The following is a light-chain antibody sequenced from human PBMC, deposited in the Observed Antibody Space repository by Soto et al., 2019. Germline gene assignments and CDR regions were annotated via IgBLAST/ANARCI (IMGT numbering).Light chain of an antibody. CDR1: TSNIGSNY. CDR3: SSFEASNNLL. V-gene: IGLV1-47*02. Sequence: QAVVTQPPSASGTPGQRVTISCSGSTSNIGSNYVYWYQQVPGTAPKLLIHTNSQRPSGVPDRFSGSKSGTSASLAISGLRSEDEADYYCSSFEASNNLLFGGGTKVTVL. CDR2: TNS. J-gene: IGLJ2*01.